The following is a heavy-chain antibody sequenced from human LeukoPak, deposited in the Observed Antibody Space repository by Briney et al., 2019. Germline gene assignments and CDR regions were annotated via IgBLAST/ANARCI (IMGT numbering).Heavy chain of an antibody. CDR3: ARDPIAANWFDP. Sequence: ASVKVSCKASGYTFTGYYMHWVRQAPGQGLEWMGWINPNSGGTNYAQKFQGRVTMTRDTSISTAYMELSRLRSDDTAVYYCARDPIAANWFDPWSQGTLVTVSS. CDR2: INPNSGGT. V-gene: IGHV1-2*02. J-gene: IGHJ5*02. D-gene: IGHD6-6*01. CDR1: GYTFTGYY.